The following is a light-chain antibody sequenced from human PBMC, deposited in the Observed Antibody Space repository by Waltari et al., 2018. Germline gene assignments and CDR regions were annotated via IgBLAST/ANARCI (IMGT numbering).Light chain of an antibody. J-gene: IGLJ2*01. Sequence: QSALTQPRSVSGSPGQSVTISCTGTSSDVGGYNYVSWYQQHPYKAPKLMIYDVNKRPSGVPDRFSGSKSGNTASLTISGLQAEEEADYYCCSYAGTYTSYMFFGGGTKLTVL. V-gene: IGLV2-11*01. CDR1: SSDVGGYNY. CDR3: CSYAGTYTSYMF. CDR2: DVN.